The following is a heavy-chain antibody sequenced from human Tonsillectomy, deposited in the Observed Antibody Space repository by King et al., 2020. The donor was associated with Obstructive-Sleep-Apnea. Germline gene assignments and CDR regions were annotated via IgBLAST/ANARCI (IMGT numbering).Heavy chain of an antibody. V-gene: IGHV1-2*04. CDR3: ARELYSGTWRDAFDI. J-gene: IGHJ3*02. D-gene: IGHD6-13*01. CDR2: INPGSGGT. CDR1: GYSFSDYY. Sequence: VQLVQSGAEVKKPGASVKVSCKASGYSFSDYYMHWVRQAPGQGLEWMGWINPGSGGTTCAQKFQGWVTMTRDTSINTAYMELSRLSSDDTAVYYCARELYSGTWRDAFDIWGQGSMVTVSS.